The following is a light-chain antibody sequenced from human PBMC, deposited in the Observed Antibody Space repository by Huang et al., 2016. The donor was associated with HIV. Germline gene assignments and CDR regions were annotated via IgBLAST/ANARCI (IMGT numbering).Light chain of an antibody. V-gene: IGKV2-28*01. CDR2: LAS. J-gene: IGKJ1*01. Sequence: EIVMVQSPVSLSVTPGEAASITCRSSQSLLHSNGHNYLDWYRQKPGQSPQLLIYLASTRAAWVPDRVSGSGSGNDFTLKINRVEADDVGVYYCMQGLQSWT. CDR3: MQGLQSWT. CDR1: QSLLHSNGHNY.